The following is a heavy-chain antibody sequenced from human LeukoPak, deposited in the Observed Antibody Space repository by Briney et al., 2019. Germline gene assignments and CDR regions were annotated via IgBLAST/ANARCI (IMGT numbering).Heavy chain of an antibody. CDR3: TTFYTRLTDY. CDR1: GLIFNTYW. Sequence: PGGSLRLSCAASGLIFNTYWISWVRQAPGKGLEWLATINQDGSEKYYVDSVKGRFTISRDNAKNLLFLQMNSLGAEDTAVYYCTTFYTRLTDYWGQGTLVTVSS. CDR2: INQDGSEK. V-gene: IGHV3-7*05. D-gene: IGHD2/OR15-2a*01. J-gene: IGHJ4*02.